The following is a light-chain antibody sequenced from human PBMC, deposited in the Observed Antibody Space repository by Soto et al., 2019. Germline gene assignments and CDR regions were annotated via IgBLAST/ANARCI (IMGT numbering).Light chain of an antibody. CDR2: GAS. Sequence: EIVLTQSPGTLSLSPGERATLSCRASQSVSSSYLAWYQQKPGQAPRLHIYGASSRSTGIPDRFSGRGSGTDFTLTISRLEPDDFGVYYCQQYGSSPRLTFGGGTKVEIK. V-gene: IGKV3-20*01. CDR1: QSVSSSY. J-gene: IGKJ4*01. CDR3: QQYGSSPRLT.